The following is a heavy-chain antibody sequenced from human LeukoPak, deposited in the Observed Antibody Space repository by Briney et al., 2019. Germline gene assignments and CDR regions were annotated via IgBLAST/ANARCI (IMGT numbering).Heavy chain of an antibody. CDR2: IKQDGSEK. CDR1: GFTFSSYA. D-gene: IGHD2-2*01. CDR3: SGGYQLLT. V-gene: IGHV3-7*03. J-gene: IGHJ5*02. Sequence: GGSLRLSCAASGFTFSSYAMSWVRQAPGKGLEWVANIKQDGSEKYYVDSVKGRFTISRDNAKNSLYLQMNSLRAEDTAVYYCSGGYQLLTWGQGTLVTVSS.